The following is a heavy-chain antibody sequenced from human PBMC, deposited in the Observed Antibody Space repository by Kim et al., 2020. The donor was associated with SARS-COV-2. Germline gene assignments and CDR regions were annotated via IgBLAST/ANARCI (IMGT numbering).Heavy chain of an antibody. D-gene: IGHD3-10*01. J-gene: IGHJ5*02. CDR3: ARRIGRGWFDP. CDR2: IKQDGSVK. CDR1: RFTFSTYW. V-gene: IGHV3-7*03. Sequence: GGSLRLSCTASRFTFSTYWMSWVRQAPGKGLEWVATIKQDGSVKYYVDSVTGRFTISRDNAKNSLYLEMNSLRAEDTAVYYCARRIGRGWFDPWGQGTL.